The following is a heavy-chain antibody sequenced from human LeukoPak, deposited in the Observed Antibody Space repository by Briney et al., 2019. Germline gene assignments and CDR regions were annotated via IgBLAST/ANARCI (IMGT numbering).Heavy chain of an antibody. CDR3: AREGFWSGYYTHNWFDP. J-gene: IGHJ5*02. Sequence: ASVKVSCKASGYTFTSYYMHWVRQAPGQGLEWMGRINPNSGGTNYAQKFQGRVTMTRDTSISTAYMELSGLRSDDTAVYYCAREGFWSGYYTHNWFDPWGQGTLVTVSS. D-gene: IGHD3-3*01. CDR1: GYTFTSYY. CDR2: INPNSGGT. V-gene: IGHV1-2*06.